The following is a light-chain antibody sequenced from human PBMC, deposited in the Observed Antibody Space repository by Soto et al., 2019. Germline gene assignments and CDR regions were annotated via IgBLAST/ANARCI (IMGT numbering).Light chain of an antibody. CDR3: QQYGTSPPLYT. CDR2: GAS. V-gene: IGKV3-20*01. CDR1: QIVSSSY. J-gene: IGKJ2*01. Sequence: EVVLTQSPGTLSLSPGERATLSCRASQIVSSSYLAWYQQKPGQAPRLLIYGASSRATGIPGRFSGSGSGTDFTLTITTLEPEDFAVYYCQQYGTSPPLYTFGQGTKLEIK.